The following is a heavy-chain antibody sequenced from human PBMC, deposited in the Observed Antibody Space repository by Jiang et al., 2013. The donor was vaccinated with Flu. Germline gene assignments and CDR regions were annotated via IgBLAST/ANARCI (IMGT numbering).Heavy chain of an antibody. V-gene: IGHV4-59*08. CDR3: ARSYCSSTRCEGYFDN. D-gene: IGHD2-2*01. Sequence: MPSETLSLTCTVSVGSIRSYYWSWIRQPPGKGLEWIGYTFHSGSTNYNPSLKSRVTISVDTSKNQFSLKLSSVTAADTAMYYCARSYCSSTRCEGYFDNWDQGTLVTVSP. J-gene: IGHJ4*02. CDR1: VGSIRSYY. CDR2: TFHSGST.